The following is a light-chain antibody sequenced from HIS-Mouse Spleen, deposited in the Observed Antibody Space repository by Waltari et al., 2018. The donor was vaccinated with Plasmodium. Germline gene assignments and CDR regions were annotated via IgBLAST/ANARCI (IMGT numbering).Light chain of an antibody. CDR3: LQDYNYPYT. CDR1: QGIRND. J-gene: IGKJ2*01. V-gene: IGKV1-6*01. CDR2: AAS. Sequence: AIQKTQSPSSLSASVGDRVTITCRASQGIRNDLGWYQQNPGKAPKLLISAASSLQSGVPSRFSGSGSGTDFTFTISSLQPEDFATYYCLQDYNYPYTFGQGTKLEIK.